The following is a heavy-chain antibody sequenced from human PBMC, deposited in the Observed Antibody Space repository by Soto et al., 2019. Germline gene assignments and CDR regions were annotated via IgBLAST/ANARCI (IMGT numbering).Heavy chain of an antibody. V-gene: IGHV1-69*02. CDR2: IIPILGIA. CDR3: ARGRGYCSSTSCAYYFDY. Sequence: SVKVSCKAAGGTFSSYIISWVRQSPGQGLEWMGRIIPILGIANYAQKFQGRVTITADKSTSTAYMELSSLRSEDTAVYYCARGRGYCSSTSCAYYFDYWGQGTLVTVSS. J-gene: IGHJ4*02. D-gene: IGHD2-2*01. CDR1: GGTFSSYI.